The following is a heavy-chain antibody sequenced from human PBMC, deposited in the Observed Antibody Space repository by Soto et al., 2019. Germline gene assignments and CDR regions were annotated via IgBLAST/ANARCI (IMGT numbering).Heavy chain of an antibody. V-gene: IGHV1-69*13. J-gene: IGHJ4*02. D-gene: IGHD2-15*01. CDR2: IIPIFGTA. CDR3: AALVVVAANCFDY. Sequence: SVKVSCKASGGTFSSYAISWVRQAPGQGLEWMGGIIPIFGTANYAQKFQGRVTITADESTSTAYMELSSLRSEDTAVYYCAALVVVAANCFDYWGQGTLATVSS. CDR1: GGTFSSYA.